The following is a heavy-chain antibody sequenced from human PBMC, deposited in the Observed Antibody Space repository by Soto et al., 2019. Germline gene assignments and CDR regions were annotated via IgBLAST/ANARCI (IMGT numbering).Heavy chain of an antibody. CDR1: GYTFSSYG. J-gene: IGHJ6*02. CDR3: AREGDVPYDCDGMDI. CDR2: ISGYNGKT. D-gene: IGHD2-21*02. Sequence: QGQLVQSGGEVKKPGASVKVSCKASGYTFSSYGIIWVRQAPGQGLEWMGWISGYNGKTNYAQKVQDRGTMTTDTSTSTVYMELRSLRSDDTAVYYCAREGDVPYDCDGMDICGQGTTVTVSS. V-gene: IGHV1-18*01.